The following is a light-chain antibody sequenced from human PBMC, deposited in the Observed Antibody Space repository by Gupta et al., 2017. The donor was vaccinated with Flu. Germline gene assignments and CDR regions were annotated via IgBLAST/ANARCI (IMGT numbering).Light chain of an antibody. Sequence: YGDLLMKKTAFWYQHRPGQAPVLVMYKDTERPSGVPGRFSGSSSGSIVRLTISGVQADDEADYFCQTADTDTTYIFGSG. V-gene: IGLV3-25*03. CDR2: KDT. J-gene: IGLJ1*01. CDR1: LLMKKT. CDR3: QTADTDTTYI.